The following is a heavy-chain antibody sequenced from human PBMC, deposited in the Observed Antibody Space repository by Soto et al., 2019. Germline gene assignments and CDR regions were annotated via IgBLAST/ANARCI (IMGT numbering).Heavy chain of an antibody. V-gene: IGHV3-48*02. CDR3: ARNEITYDFWSGYYFGY. J-gene: IGHJ4*02. CDR1: GFTFSSYS. D-gene: IGHD3-3*01. CDR2: ISSSSSTI. Sequence: PGGSLRLSCAASGFTFSSYSMNWVRQAPGKGLEWVSYISSSSSTIYYADSVKGRFTISRGNAKNSLYLQMNSLRDEDTAVYFCARNEITYDFWSGYYFGYWGQGTLVTVSS.